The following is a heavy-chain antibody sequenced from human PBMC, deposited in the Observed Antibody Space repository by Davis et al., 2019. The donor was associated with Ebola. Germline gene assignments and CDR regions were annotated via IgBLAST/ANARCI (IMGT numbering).Heavy chain of an antibody. CDR1: GFTFSSSW. CDR3: ARCRWVVAAHTYGMDV. CDR2: IKADGSAK. D-gene: IGHD2-15*01. J-gene: IGHJ6*02. V-gene: IGHV3-7*01. Sequence: PGGSLRLSCAASGFTFSSSWMTWVRQAPEKGLEWVATIKADGSAKYYVDSVKGRFTISRDNAKNTLYLQMNSLRAEDTAVYYCARCRWVVAAHTYGMDVWGQGTTVTVSS.